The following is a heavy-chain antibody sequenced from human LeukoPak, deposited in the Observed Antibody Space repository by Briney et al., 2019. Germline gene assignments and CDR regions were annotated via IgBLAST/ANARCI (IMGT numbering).Heavy chain of an antibody. V-gene: IGHV3-74*01. CDR3: ARKYSYGYTDY. Sequence: GGSLRLSCAASGFTFGSYWMHWVRQAPGKGLVWVSRINSDGSSTSYADSVKGRFTSSKDNAKNPLYLQMNSLRAEDTAVYYCARKYSYGYTDYWGQGTLVTVSS. J-gene: IGHJ4*02. CDR1: GFTFGSYW. D-gene: IGHD5-18*01. CDR2: INSDGSST.